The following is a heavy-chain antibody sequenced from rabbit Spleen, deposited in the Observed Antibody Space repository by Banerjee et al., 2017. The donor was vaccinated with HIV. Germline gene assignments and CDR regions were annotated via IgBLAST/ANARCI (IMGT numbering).Heavy chain of an antibody. Sequence: QSLEESGGDLVKPGASLTLTCTASGFSFSSTYYMCWVRQPPGKWLEWIGCIYPGSSGTTYYASWAKGRFTISKTSSTTVTLQMTSLTAADTATYFCARDTGTSFSSYGMDLWGPGTLVTVS. CDR2: IYPGSSGTT. J-gene: IGHJ6*01. CDR3: ARDTGTSFSSYGMDL. V-gene: IGHV1S40*01. CDR1: GFSFSSTYY. D-gene: IGHD8-1*01.